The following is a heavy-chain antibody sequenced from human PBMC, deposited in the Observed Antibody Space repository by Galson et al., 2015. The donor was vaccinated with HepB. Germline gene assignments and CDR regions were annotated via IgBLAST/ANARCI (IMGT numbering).Heavy chain of an antibody. CDR1: GFTFSSYG. J-gene: IGHJ4*02. D-gene: IGHD3-22*01. V-gene: IGHV3-33*08. CDR2: IWYDGSNK. Sequence: SLRLSCAASGFTFSSYGMHWVRQAPGKGLEWVAVIWYDGSNKYYADSVKGRFTISRDNSKNTLYLQMNSLRAEDTAVYYCARDLTMIVVAPRYWGQGTLVTVSS. CDR3: ARDLTMIVVAPRY.